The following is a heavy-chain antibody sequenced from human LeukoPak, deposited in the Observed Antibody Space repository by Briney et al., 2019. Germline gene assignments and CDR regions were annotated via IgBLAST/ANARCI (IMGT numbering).Heavy chain of an antibody. V-gene: IGHV3-48*01. CDR2: ISSSSTI. CDR3: ARDARIGAAGRWFYP. CDR1: GFTFSSYS. J-gene: IGHJ5*02. Sequence: PGGSLRLSCAASGFTFSSYSMNWVRQAPGKGLDWVSYISSSSTIYYADSVKGRFTISRDKAKNSLYLQRNSLRAEDRAVYHCARDARIGAAGRWFYPWGEGTLVTVSS. D-gene: IGHD6-13*01.